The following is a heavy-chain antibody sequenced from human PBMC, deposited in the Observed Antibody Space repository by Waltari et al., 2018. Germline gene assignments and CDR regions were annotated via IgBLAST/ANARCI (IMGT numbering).Heavy chain of an antibody. Sequence: QVQLQESGPGLVEPSGTLSLTCAVSGDSFSDNYWWDWVRQSPGQGLEWIGQVYHVGYTNYNPSLKSRLTMSIDKSKNQFSLRLTSVTAADTCVYYCARSRSGYTFFDYWGQGVMVTVSS. CDR2: VYHVGYT. CDR1: GDSFSDNYW. V-gene: IGHV4-4*02. D-gene: IGHD3-3*01. CDR3: ARSRSGYTFFDY. J-gene: IGHJ4*02.